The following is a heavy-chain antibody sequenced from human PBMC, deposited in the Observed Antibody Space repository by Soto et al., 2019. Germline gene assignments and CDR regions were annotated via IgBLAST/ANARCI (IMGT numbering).Heavy chain of an antibody. CDR2: VDSTGDR. D-gene: IGHD3-10*01. J-gene: IGHJ5*02. CDR1: GFTFSSHD. Sequence: EVQLVESGGGLVQPGGSLRLSCAASGFTFSSHDMHWVRQVTGEGLEWVSGVDSTGDRKYVDSVKGRFTISRENAKNSFYLQMNSLRTVNTGVYYCVRGGVRTVNWNWFDTWGQGTLVTVSS. V-gene: IGHV3-13*01. CDR3: VRGGVRTVNWNWFDT.